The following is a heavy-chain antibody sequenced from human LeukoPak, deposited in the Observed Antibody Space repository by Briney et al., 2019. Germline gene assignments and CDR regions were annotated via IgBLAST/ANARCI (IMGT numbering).Heavy chain of an antibody. D-gene: IGHD3-10*01. CDR1: GFTFSSYS. CDR2: ISSGSGTI. V-gene: IGHV3-48*01. J-gene: IGHJ3*02. Sequence: GGSLRLSCAASGFTFSSYSMNWVRQAPGKGLEYVSYISSGSGTIYYADSVKGRFTISRDNSKNTLYLQMNSLRAEDTAVYYCATYGPYAFDIWGQGTMVTVSS. CDR3: ATYGPYAFDI.